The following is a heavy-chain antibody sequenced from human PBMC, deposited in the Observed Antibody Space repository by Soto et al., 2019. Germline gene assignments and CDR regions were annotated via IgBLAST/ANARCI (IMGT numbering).Heavy chain of an antibody. D-gene: IGHD1-26*01. CDR3: ARHVLVGITQYYYYGMDV. Sequence: SETLSLTCTVSGGSIRSYYWSWIRQPPGKGLEWIGYIYYSGSTNFNPSLKSRVTISVDTSKNQFSLKLSSVTAADTAVYYCARHVLVGITQYYYYGMDVWGQGTTVTVSS. J-gene: IGHJ6*02. CDR2: IYYSGST. V-gene: IGHV4-59*08. CDR1: GGSIRSYY.